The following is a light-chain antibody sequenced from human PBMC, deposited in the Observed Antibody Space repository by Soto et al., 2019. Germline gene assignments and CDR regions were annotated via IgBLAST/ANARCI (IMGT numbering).Light chain of an antibody. V-gene: IGKV3-11*01. CDR2: DAS. Sequence: EIVLTQFPATLSLSPGERATLSCRASQTVNRYLGWYQQKPGQAPRLLIYDASNRTTGIPARFSGSASGTDFSLTISSLEPEDFAVDYCHHRVHWPTLGHGTKV. CDR1: QTVNRY. J-gene: IGKJ1*01. CDR3: HHRVHWPT.